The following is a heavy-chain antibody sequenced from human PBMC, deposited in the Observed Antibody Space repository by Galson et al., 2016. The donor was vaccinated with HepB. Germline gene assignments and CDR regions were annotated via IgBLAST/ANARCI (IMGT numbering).Heavy chain of an antibody. CDR1: GGTFSHSV. CDR2: IIPICGPA. V-gene: IGHV1-69*13. Sequence: SVKVSCKASGGTFSHSVFSWVRQAPGQGLEWMGGIIPICGPANYAQKFQGRVTITADDSTRTAYMELRSLRSDDTAVYYCARADSWLVTDDYYHTMDVWGQGTTIIVSS. J-gene: IGHJ6*02. CDR3: ARADSWLVTDDYYHTMDV. D-gene: IGHD6-19*01.